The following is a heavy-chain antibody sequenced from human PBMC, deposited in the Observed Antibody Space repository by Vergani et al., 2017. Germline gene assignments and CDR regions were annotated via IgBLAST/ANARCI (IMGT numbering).Heavy chain of an antibody. D-gene: IGHD6-25*01. CDR2: IFYSGTT. Sequence: QVQLQESGPGVVKPSQTLSLTCAVSGGSISSGDHCWTCIRQRPGKGLEWIGYIFYSGTTYDNPSLRSRLTISVDTSQNQFSLKLGSVTAADTAVYYCARVDTQVPATSHFYYMDVWGKGTTVVVSS. J-gene: IGHJ6*03. V-gene: IGHV4-31*11. CDR1: GGSISSGDHC. CDR3: ARVDTQVPATSHFYYMDV.